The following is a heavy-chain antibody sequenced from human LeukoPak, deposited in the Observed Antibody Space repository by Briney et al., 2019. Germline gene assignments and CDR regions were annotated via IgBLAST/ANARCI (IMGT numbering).Heavy chain of an antibody. J-gene: IGHJ4*02. V-gene: IGHV1-46*01. CDR3: ARSLGLTIDY. Sequence: ASVKVSCKASGYTFTSYYMHWVRHAPGQGLEWMGIINPSGGSTSYAQKFQGRVTMTRDTSTSTVYMELSGLSSADTAVYYCARSLGLTIDYWGQGTLVTVSS. CDR2: INPSGGST. D-gene: IGHD3-16*02. CDR1: GYTFTSYY.